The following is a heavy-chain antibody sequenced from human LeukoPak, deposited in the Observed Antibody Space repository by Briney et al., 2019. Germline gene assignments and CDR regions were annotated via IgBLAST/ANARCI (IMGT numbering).Heavy chain of an antibody. Sequence: SETLSLTCTVSGGSISSSSYYWGWIRQPPGKGLEWIGSIYYSGSTYYNPSLKSRVTISVDTSKNQFSLKLSSVTAADTAVYYCAREHSSSWYFPFDPWGQGTLVTVSS. D-gene: IGHD6-13*01. V-gene: IGHV4-39*07. CDR1: GGSISSSSYY. J-gene: IGHJ5*02. CDR2: IYYSGST. CDR3: AREHSSSWYFPFDP.